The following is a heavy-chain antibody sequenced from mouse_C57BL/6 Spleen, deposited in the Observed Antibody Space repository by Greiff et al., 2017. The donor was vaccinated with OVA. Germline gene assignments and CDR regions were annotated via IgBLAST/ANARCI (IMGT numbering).Heavy chain of an antibody. CDR2: INPYNGGT. V-gene: IGHV1-19*01. CDR1: GYTFTDYY. J-gene: IGHJ2*01. Sequence: EVQLQQSGPVLVKPGASVKMSCKASGYTFTDYYMNWVKQSHGKSLEWIGGINPYNGGTSYNQKFKGKATLTVDKSSSTAYMELNSLTSEDSAVYYCARRGILLPFDYWGQGTTLTGSS. D-gene: IGHD1-1*01. CDR3: ARRGILLPFDY.